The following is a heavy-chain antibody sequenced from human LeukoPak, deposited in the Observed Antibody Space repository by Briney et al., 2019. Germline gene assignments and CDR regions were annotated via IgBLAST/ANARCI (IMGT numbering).Heavy chain of an antibody. CDR1: GGSISSSNW. J-gene: IGHJ4*02. CDR3: ARASGSGGYCDY. CDR2: IYHSGST. V-gene: IGHV4-4*02. D-gene: IGHD3-10*01. Sequence: SSRTLSLTCAVSGGSISSSNWWSWVRQPPGKGLEWIGDIYHSGSTNYNPSLKSRVTISVDKSKSQFSLKLSSVTAADTAVYYCARASGSGGYCDYWGQGTLVTVSS.